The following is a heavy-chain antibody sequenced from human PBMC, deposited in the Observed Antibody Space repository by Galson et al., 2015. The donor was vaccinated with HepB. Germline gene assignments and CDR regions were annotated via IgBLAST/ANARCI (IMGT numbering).Heavy chain of an antibody. CDR1: GGTFSSYT. J-gene: IGHJ4*02. Sequence: SVKVSCKASGGTFSSYTISWVRQAPGQGLEWMGRIIPILGIANYAQKFQGRVTITADKSTSTAYMELSSLRSEDTAVYYCARDAPAPLADTVTTGGDYWGQGTLVTVSS. CDR2: IIPILGIA. V-gene: IGHV1-69*04. D-gene: IGHD4-17*01. CDR3: ARDAPAPLADTVTTGGDY.